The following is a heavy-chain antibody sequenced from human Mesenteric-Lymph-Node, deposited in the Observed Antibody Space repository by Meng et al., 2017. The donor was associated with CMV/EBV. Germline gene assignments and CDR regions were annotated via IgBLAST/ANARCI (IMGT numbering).Heavy chain of an antibody. Sequence: GESLKISCAASGFIFSNYVMHWVRQAPGKGLEWVAALSSDGKTKFFGNSARGRFTMSRDNSQNMVYLDMQGLRPDDTALYYCARELKLRVNFDNWGQGTMVTVSS. CDR1: GFIFSNYV. CDR2: LSSDGKTK. J-gene: IGHJ4*02. D-gene: IGHD6-6*01. CDR3: ARELKLRVNFDN. V-gene: IGHV3-30*03.